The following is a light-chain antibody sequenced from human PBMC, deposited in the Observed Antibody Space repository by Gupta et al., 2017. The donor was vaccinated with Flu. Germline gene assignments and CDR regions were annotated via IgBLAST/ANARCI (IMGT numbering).Light chain of an antibody. V-gene: IGKV3-20*01. CDR3: HHYGSSPT. CDR1: QSVSSSY. Sequence: GESATLSCRASQSVSSSYLAWYQQRLGQAPRLLIYGASSRATGIPDRFSGSGSGTDFTLTISRLEPEDFAVYYCHHYGSSPTFGQGTKLEIK. J-gene: IGKJ2*01. CDR2: GAS.